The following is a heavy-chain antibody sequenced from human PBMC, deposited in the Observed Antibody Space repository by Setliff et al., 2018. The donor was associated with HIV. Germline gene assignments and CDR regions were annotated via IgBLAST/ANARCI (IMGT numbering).Heavy chain of an antibody. J-gene: IGHJ4*02. CDR3: AGITVVTPYYFDY. V-gene: IGHV4-61*02. CDR2: IYTSGST. Sequence: SETLSLTCTVSGASISSGGYYWSWIRQPAGKGLEWIGRIYTSGSTKNNPSLKSRVTISIDTSKNQFSLKLNSVTAADTAVYYCAGITVVTPYYFDYWGQGTLVTVSS. D-gene: IGHD2-21*02. CDR1: GASISSGGYY.